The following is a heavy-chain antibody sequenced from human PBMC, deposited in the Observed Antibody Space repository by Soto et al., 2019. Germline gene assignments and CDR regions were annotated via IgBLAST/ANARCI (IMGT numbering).Heavy chain of an antibody. V-gene: IGHV3-33*01. D-gene: IGHD2-15*01. Sequence: QVQLVESGGVVVQPGRSLRLSCAASGFTFSSYGMHWVRQAPGKGLEWVAVIWYDGSNKYYADSVKGRFTISRDNSNNTLYLQMNSLRAEDTAVYYCARDYCSGGICDAFDIWGQGTMVPVSS. CDR1: GFTFSSYG. J-gene: IGHJ3*02. CDR2: IWYDGSNK. CDR3: ARDYCSGGICDAFDI.